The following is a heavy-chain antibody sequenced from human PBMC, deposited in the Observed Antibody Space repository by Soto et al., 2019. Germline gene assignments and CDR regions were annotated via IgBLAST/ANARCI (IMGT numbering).Heavy chain of an antibody. CDR3: ARALRY. CDR2: ITGSGRTT. CDR1: GFTFGNYA. Sequence: EVQLLESGGGLVLPGGSLRLSCAASGFTFGNYAMRWVRQAPGKGLEWVSDITGSGRTTYYADSVRGRFTISRDNSKNTLYLQMNSLRAEDTAFYYCARALRYWGQGSLVSVSS. J-gene: IGHJ4*02. V-gene: IGHV3-23*01.